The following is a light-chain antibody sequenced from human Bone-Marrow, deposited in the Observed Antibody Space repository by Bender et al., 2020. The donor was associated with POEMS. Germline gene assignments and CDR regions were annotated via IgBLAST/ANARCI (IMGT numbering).Light chain of an antibody. CDR2: EVT. CDR3: GSYAGSNTYV. J-gene: IGLJ1*01. Sequence: QSALTQPPSASGSPGQSVTISCTGSSRDVATYDYVSWYQQHPGKAPKLLIYEVTKRSAGVPDRFSGSKSGGTASLTVFGLQAEDEAVYYCGSYAGSNTYVFGTGTKVTV. V-gene: IGLV2-8*01. CDR1: SRDVATYDY.